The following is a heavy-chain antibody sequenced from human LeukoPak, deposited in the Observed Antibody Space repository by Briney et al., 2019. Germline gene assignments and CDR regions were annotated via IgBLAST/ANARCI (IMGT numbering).Heavy chain of an antibody. CDR3: AKRSLVYYGMDV. D-gene: IGHD2-8*02. CDR2: ISGSGGST. J-gene: IGHJ6*02. V-gene: IGHV3-23*01. CDR1: GVTFSSYA. Sequence: GGSLRLSCAASGVTFSSYAMSWVRQAPGKGLEWVSAISGSGGSTYYADSVKGRFTISRDNSKNTLYLQMNSLRAEDTAVYYCAKRSLVYYGMDVWGQGTTVTVSS.